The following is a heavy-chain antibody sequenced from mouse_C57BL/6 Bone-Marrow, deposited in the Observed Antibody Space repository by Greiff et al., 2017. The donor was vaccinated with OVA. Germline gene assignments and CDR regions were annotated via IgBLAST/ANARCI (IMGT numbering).Heavy chain of an antibody. Sequence: EVKLQESGPGLVKPSQSLSLTCSVTGYSITSGYYWNWIRQFPGNKLEWMGYISYDGSNNYNPSLKNRISITRDTSKNQFFLKLNSVTTEDTATYYCAIERTPSWFAYWGQGTLVTVSA. J-gene: IGHJ3*01. CDR2: ISYDGSN. CDR3: AIERTPSWFAY. V-gene: IGHV3-6*01. CDR1: GYSITSGYY.